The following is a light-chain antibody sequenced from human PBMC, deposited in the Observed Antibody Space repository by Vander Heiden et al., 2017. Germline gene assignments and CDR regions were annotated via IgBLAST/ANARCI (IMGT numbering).Light chain of an antibody. Sequence: EIVLTQSPATLSLSPGERATLPCRASQSVSSYLAWYQQKPGQAPRLLIYDASNRATGIPARFSGSGSGTDFTLTISSLEPEDFAVYYCKQRSNWLWTFGQGTKVEIK. CDR1: QSVSSY. CDR2: DAS. V-gene: IGKV3-11*01. J-gene: IGKJ1*01. CDR3: KQRSNWLWT.